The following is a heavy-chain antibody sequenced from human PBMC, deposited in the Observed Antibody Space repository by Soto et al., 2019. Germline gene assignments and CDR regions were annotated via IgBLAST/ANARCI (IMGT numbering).Heavy chain of an antibody. D-gene: IGHD6-6*01. CDR1: GSSIDYFY. J-gene: IGHJ4*02. CDR3: AREASEQLGSIDY. CDR2: VSYSGST. V-gene: IGHV4-59*01. Sequence: SSETLSLTCSVSGSSIDYFYWIWLRQPPGKGLEWIGFVSYSGSTSYNPSLKSRVTMSVDRTKNQFSLNLSSMTAADTAIYFCAREASEQLGSIDYWGQGTLVTVSS.